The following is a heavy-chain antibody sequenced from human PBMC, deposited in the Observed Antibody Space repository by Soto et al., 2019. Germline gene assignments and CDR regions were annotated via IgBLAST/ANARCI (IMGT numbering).Heavy chain of an antibody. V-gene: IGHV1-18*04. CDR1: VYTFTTYG. CDR2: INAYNGDT. CDR3: ARDLLA. Sequence: QVQLVQSGAELKKPGASVNVSCKAPVYTFTTYGISWVRQAPGQGLEWMGWINAYNGDTRFAHKFHGRVTLTTDASRSTVYMELKNLRSDDTAVYYCARDLLAWGQGTMVTVSS. J-gene: IGHJ3*01.